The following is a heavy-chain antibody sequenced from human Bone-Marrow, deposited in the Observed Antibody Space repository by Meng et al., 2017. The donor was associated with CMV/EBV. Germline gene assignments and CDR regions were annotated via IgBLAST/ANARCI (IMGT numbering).Heavy chain of an antibody. Sequence: GSLRLSCTVSGGSISSYYWSWIRQPPGKGLEWIGYIYYSGSTNYNPSLKSRVTISVDTSKNQFSLKLSSVTAADTAVYYCAIGHLGYCSSTSCHDFDYWGQGTLVTVSS. CDR1: GGSISSYY. CDR2: IYYSGST. V-gene: IGHV4-59*01. J-gene: IGHJ4*02. CDR3: AIGHLGYCSSTSCHDFDY. D-gene: IGHD2-2*01.